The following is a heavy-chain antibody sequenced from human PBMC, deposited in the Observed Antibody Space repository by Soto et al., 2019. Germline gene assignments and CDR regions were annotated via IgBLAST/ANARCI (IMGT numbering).Heavy chain of an antibody. V-gene: IGHV4-61*08. J-gene: IGHJ5*02. CDR3: ARIPVDTYMINWFDP. CDR2: IYYSGST. CDR1: GGSVSSGDYY. D-gene: IGHD5-18*01. Sequence: PSETLSLTCTVSGGSVSSGDYYWSWIRQPPGKGLEWIGYIYYSGSTNYNPSLKSRASISLDTSKNQFSLRLTSVTAADTAVYYCARIPVDTYMINWFDPWGQGTLVTVSS.